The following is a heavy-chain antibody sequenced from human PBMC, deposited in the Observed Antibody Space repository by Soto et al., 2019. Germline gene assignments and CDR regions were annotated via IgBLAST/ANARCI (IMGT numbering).Heavy chain of an antibody. J-gene: IGHJ5*02. CDR2: IYYSGST. CDR3: ARDRPDIVATIGYSWFDP. V-gene: IGHV4-30-4*01. D-gene: IGHD5-12*01. Sequence: SETLSLTCTVSGGSISSGDYYWSWIRQPPGKGLEWIGYIYYSGSTYYNPSLKSRVTISVDTSKNQFSLKLSSVTAADTAVYYCARDRPDIVATIGYSWFDPWGQGTLVTVSS. CDR1: GGSISSGDYY.